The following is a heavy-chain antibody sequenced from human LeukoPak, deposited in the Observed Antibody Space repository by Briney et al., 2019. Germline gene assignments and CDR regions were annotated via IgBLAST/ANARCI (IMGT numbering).Heavy chain of an antibody. D-gene: IGHD6-13*01. CDR1: GFTFSSYS. CDR2: ISSSSSYI. Sequence: GGSLRLSCAASGFTFSSYSMNWVRQAPGKGLGRVSSISSSSSYIYYADSVKGRFTISRDNAKNSLYLQMNSLRAEDTAVYYCATLYSSSWFGVYWGQGTLVTVSS. CDR3: ATLYSSSWFGVY. J-gene: IGHJ4*02. V-gene: IGHV3-21*01.